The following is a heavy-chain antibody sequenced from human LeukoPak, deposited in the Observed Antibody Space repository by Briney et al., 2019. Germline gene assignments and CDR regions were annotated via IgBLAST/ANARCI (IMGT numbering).Heavy chain of an antibody. Sequence: SETLSLTCTVSGDSISSGTYYWSWIRQPAGKGLEWIGRIYTSGSTNYNPSLKSRVTMSVDTSKNQFSLKLSSVTAADTAVYYCARAQSYSSALYYFDYWGQGTLVTVSS. CDR2: IYTSGST. D-gene: IGHD6-19*01. CDR3: ARAQSYSSALYYFDY. J-gene: IGHJ4*02. CDR1: GDSISSGTYY. V-gene: IGHV4-61*02.